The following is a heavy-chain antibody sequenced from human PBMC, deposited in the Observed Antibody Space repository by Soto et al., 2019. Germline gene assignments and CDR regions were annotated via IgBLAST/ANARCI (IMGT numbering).Heavy chain of an antibody. CDR1: GFTFSNSW. CDR3: ARDNRGTFDY. D-gene: IGHD7-27*01. Sequence: GGSLRPSCAASGFTFSNSWMTWVRQAPGKGLEWVANMNQDGSEKYYEDSVKGRFTISRDNAKNSLSLQMNSLRAEDTAVYFCARDNRGTFDYWGQGALVTVSS. CDR2: MNQDGSEK. V-gene: IGHV3-7*03. J-gene: IGHJ4*02.